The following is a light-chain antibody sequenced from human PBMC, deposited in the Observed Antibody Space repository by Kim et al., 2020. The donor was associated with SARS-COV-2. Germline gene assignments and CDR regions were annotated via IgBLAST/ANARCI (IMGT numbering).Light chain of an antibody. CDR3: QQTNSFTLT. CDR1: RDISGW. CDR2: GAY. V-gene: IGKV1-12*01. Sequence: ASVGGRVTITCRASRDISGWLAWYRQKPGQAPNLLIYGAYRLQSGVPSRFSGSGSGTDFTLTISSLQPEDFATYFCQQTNSFTLTFGGGTKVDIK. J-gene: IGKJ4*01.